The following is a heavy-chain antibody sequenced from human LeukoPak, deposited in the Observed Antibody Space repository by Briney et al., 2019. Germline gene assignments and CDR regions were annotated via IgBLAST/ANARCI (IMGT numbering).Heavy chain of an antibody. Sequence: SETLSLTCPVSGGSISSYYWSWIRQPPGKGLEWIGYIYYSGSTNYNPSLKSRVTISVDTSKNQFSLKLSSVTAADTAVYYCASMVRGVNLHWGQGTLVTVSS. D-gene: IGHD3-10*01. CDR1: GGSISSYY. CDR2: IYYSGST. V-gene: IGHV4-59*08. CDR3: ASMVRGVNLH. J-gene: IGHJ4*02.